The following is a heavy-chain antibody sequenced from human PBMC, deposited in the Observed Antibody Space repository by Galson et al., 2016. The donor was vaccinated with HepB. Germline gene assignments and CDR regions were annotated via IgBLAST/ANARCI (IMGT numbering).Heavy chain of an antibody. Sequence: SLRLSCAASEVSLTNNAMSWIRQAPGKGLEWVATIRGNAGEAYYVDFVKGRFTISRDTSENRLYLQMSSLRVDDTAVYFCAKVPLPGYGNYYYYYGMDVWGQGTTFTVSS. V-gene: IGHV3-23*01. D-gene: IGHD5-12*01. CDR1: EVSLTNNA. J-gene: IGHJ6*02. CDR3: AKVPLPGYGNYYYYYGMDV. CDR2: IRGNAGEA.